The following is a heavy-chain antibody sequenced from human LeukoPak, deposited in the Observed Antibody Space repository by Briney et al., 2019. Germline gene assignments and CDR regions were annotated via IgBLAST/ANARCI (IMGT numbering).Heavy chain of an antibody. CDR3: ARSPMVRGVTLYYFDY. Sequence: GGSLRLSCAASGFTFSSYSMNWVRQAPGKGLEWVSSISSSSSYIYYADSVKGRFTISRDNAKNSLYLQMNSLRAEDTAVYYCARSPMVRGVTLYYFDYWGQGTLVTVSS. J-gene: IGHJ4*02. V-gene: IGHV3-21*01. CDR1: GFTFSSYS. CDR2: ISSSSSYI. D-gene: IGHD3-10*01.